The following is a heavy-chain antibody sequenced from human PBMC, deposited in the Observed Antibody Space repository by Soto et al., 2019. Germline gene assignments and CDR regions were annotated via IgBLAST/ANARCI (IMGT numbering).Heavy chain of an antibody. J-gene: IGHJ6*02. CDR1: GYTFSDFD. CDR3: ARGKPFNYAGFDV. CDR2: MNAKSGDT. D-gene: IGHD2-2*01. V-gene: IGHV1-8*01. Sequence: QAHLEQSGAEVKRPGASVKVSCKASGYTFSDFDINWLRQASGQGPEWVGWMNAKSGDTFFAQRFQGKFNLTWDTSLSTAYMEVGSLTSDDPAVYYCARGKPFNYAGFDVCGQGTTVAVSS.